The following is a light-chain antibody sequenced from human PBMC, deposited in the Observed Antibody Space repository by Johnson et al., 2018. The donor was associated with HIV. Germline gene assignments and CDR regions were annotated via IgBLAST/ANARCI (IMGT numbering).Light chain of an antibody. CDR3: GTRDSSPSALGPYV. CDR2: ENN. J-gene: IGLJ1*01. V-gene: IGLV1-51*02. Sequence: HSVLTQPPSVSAAPGQKVTISCSGSSSNIGNNYVSWYQQLPGTAPKLLIYENNKRPSGIPDRFSGSKSGTSATLCITGLQTGDEADYYCGTRDSSPSALGPYVFGTGTKVTVL. CDR1: SSNIGNNY.